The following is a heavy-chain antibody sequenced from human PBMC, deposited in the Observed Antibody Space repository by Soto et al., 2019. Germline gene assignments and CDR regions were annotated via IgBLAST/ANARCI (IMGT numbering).Heavy chain of an antibody. CDR2: IYYSGST. V-gene: IGHV4-31*03. Sequence: QVQLQESGPGLVKPSQTLSLTCTVSGGAISRGGYYWSWIRQHPGKGLEWIGYIYYSGSTYYNPSLKSRVTISVDTSKNQFSRNLSSVTASDTAVYYCASVKGEWVGELLHNASDYCGQGTLVTVAS. CDR3: ASVKGEWVGELLHNASDY. CDR1: GGAISRGGYY. D-gene: IGHD3-10*01. J-gene: IGHJ4*02.